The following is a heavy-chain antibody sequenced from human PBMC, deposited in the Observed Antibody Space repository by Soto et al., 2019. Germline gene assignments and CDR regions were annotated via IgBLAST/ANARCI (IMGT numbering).Heavy chain of an antibody. CDR3: AREYSSGWPLDY. Sequence: GGSLRLSCAASGFRFSNYAMHWVRQAPGKGLEWVAVVSNDGNNKYYADSVKGRFTISRDNSKNTLFLQMNSLRSEDTAVYFCAREYSSGWPLDYWGQGALVTVSS. CDR2: VSNDGNNK. J-gene: IGHJ4*02. CDR1: GFRFSNYA. V-gene: IGHV3-30-3*01. D-gene: IGHD6-19*01.